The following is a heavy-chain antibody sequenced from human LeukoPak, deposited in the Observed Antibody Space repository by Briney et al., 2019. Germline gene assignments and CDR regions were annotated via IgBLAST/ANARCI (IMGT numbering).Heavy chain of an antibody. D-gene: IGHD5-24*01. Sequence: SETLSLTCAVSGGSISSGGYSWSWIRQPPGKGLEWIGYIFYSGSTYYTPSLKSRLTISVDTSKNQFSLKLSSVTAADTAVYYCAREEKDAFDIWGQGTMVTVSS. V-gene: IGHV4-30-4*07. J-gene: IGHJ3*02. CDR2: IFYSGST. CDR3: AREEKDAFDI. CDR1: GGSISSGGYS.